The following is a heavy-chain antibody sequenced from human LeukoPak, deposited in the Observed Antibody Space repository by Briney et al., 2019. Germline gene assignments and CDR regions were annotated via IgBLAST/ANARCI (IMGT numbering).Heavy chain of an antibody. Sequence: GGSLRLSCAASGFTVSTKYMSWVRQAPGKGLEWVSVIYSGGSTYYADSVKGRFTISRDNPKNTLYLQMNSLRAEDTAVYYCARGGHIRPFDYWGQGTLVTVSS. V-gene: IGHV3-53*01. CDR1: GFTVSTKY. CDR3: ARGGHIRPFDY. J-gene: IGHJ4*02. D-gene: IGHD5-18*01. CDR2: IYSGGST.